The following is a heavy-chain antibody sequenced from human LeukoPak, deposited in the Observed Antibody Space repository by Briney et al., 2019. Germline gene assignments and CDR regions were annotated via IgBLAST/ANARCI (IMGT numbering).Heavy chain of an antibody. J-gene: IGHJ4*02. CDR2: IKQDGSEK. CDR3: ARVIGGRHYYDSSGYEIDY. Sequence: GGSLRPSCAASGFTFSSYWMSWVRQAPGKGLEWVANIKQDGSEKYYADSVKGRFTISRDNSKNTLYLQMNSLRAEDTAVYYCARVIGGRHYYDSSGYEIDYWGQGTLVTVSS. D-gene: IGHD3-22*01. CDR1: GFTFSSYW. V-gene: IGHV3-7*01.